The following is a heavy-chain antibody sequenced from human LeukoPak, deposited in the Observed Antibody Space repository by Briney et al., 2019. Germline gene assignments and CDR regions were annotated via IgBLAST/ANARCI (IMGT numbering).Heavy chain of an antibody. Sequence: GGSLRLSCAASGFTFSNYAMSWVRQAPGKGLEWVSAISANGGGTYYADSVKGRFTISRDKSKYTLYLQMNNLRAEDTAVYYCARDDAVDGGYLDYWGQGALVTVSS. J-gene: IGHJ4*02. D-gene: IGHD6-19*01. CDR1: GFTFSNYA. CDR2: ISANGGGT. CDR3: ARDDAVDGGYLDY. V-gene: IGHV3-23*01.